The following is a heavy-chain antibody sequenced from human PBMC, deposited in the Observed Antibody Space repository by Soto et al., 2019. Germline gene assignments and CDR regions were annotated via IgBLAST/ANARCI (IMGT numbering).Heavy chain of an antibody. Sequence: NPSETLSLTCTVSGGSVSSGSYYWSWIRQPPGKGLEWIGYIYYSGSTNYNPSLKSRVTISVDTSKNQFSLKPRSVTAADTAVYYCARVNGGPYFFDYWGQGTLVTVSS. J-gene: IGHJ4*02. CDR1: GGSVSSGSYY. D-gene: IGHD2-8*01. V-gene: IGHV4-61*01. CDR3: ARVNGGPYFFDY. CDR2: IYYSGST.